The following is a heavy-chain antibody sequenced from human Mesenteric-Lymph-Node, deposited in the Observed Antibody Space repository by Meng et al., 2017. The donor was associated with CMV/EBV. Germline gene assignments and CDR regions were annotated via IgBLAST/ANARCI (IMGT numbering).Heavy chain of an antibody. V-gene: IGHV4-34*01. CDR2: INHSGST. J-gene: IGHJ6*02. D-gene: IGHD2-2*01. CDR1: GGSISSDF. Sequence: GSLRLSCSVSGGSISSDFWTWIRQPPGKGLEWIGEINHSGSTNYTPSLKSRVTISVDTSKNQFSLKLSSVTAADTALYHCAREAGGCSSTSCYVSGFWYYYGMDVWGQGTTVTVSS. CDR3: AREAGGCSSTSCYVSGFWYYYGMDV.